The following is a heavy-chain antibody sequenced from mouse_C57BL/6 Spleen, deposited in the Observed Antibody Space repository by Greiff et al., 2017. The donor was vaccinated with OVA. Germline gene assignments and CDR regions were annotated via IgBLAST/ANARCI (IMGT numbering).Heavy chain of an antibody. CDR3: AKRGRNYSYYARDD. CDR1: GYSFTGYY. Sequence: EVQLQQSGPELVKPGASVKISCKASGYSFTGYYMHWVKQSPGNVLDWIGYIYPYNGDSSYNQKFKGKATLTVDKSSSTAYMELRSLTTKDSADYYCAKRGRNYSYYARDDWGQGTSVTVSS. CDR2: IYPYNGDS. D-gene: IGHD2-1*01. J-gene: IGHJ4*01. V-gene: IGHV1-31*01.